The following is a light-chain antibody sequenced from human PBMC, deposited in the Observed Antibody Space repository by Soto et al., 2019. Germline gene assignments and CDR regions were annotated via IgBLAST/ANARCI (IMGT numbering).Light chain of an antibody. CDR3: QQSFSPLWT. Sequence: DIQMTQSPSSLSASVGDRVTITCRASQSISNYLNWYQQKPGKAHELLIYAASSMQSGVPSRFSGSGSETDFTLTISSLQPDDSATYYCQQSFSPLWTFGQGTKVEV. CDR1: QSISNY. V-gene: IGKV1-39*01. CDR2: AAS. J-gene: IGKJ1*01.